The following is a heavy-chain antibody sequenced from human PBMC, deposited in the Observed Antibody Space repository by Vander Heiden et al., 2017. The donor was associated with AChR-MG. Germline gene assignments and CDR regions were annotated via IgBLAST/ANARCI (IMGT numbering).Heavy chain of an antibody. D-gene: IGHD6-13*01. CDR1: GYTFTSYD. CDR3: VIFPGTENYYYGMDV. J-gene: IGHJ6*02. Sequence: QVQLVQSGAEVKKPGASVKVSCKASGYTFTSYDINWVRQATGQGLEWMGWMNPNSGNTGYAQKFQGRVTMTRNTSISTAYMELSSLRSEDTAVYYCVIFPGTENYYYGMDVWGQGTTVTVSS. CDR2: MNPNSGNT. V-gene: IGHV1-8*01.